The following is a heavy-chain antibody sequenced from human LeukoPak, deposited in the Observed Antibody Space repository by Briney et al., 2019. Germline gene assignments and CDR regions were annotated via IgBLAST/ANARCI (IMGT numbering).Heavy chain of an antibody. CDR1: GFTFSSYA. CDR3: AKDRTALPAALDY. Sequence: PGGSLRLSCAVSGFTFSSYAMSWVRQAPGKGLEWVSAISGSGGSTYYADSVKGRFTISRDNSKNTLYLQMNSLRAEDTAVYYCAKDRTALPAALDYWGQGTLVTVSS. CDR2: ISGSGGST. J-gene: IGHJ4*02. D-gene: IGHD2-2*01. V-gene: IGHV3-23*01.